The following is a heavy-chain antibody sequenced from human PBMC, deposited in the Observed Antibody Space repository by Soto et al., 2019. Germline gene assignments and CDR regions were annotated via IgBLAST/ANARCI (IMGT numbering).Heavy chain of an antibody. Sequence: PSETLSLTCTVSGGSISSGVYYWSWIRHHPGKGLEWIGYIYYSGSTYYNPSLKSRVTISVYTSKNQFSLKLSSVTAADTAVYYCARATTFGSSGWFSYYFDYWGQGTMVTVSS. CDR1: GGSISSGVYY. J-gene: IGHJ4*02. CDR2: IYYSGST. V-gene: IGHV4-31*03. CDR3: ARATTFGSSGWFSYYFDY. D-gene: IGHD6-19*01.